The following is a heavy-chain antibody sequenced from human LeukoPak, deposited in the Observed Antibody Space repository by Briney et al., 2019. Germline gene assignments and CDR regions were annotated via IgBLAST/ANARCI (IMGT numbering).Heavy chain of an antibody. CDR1: GGSISSYY. CDR3: ARGLNDILTGYLHAFDI. J-gene: IGHJ3*02. D-gene: IGHD3-9*01. V-gene: IGHV4-34*01. CDR2: INHSGST. Sequence: NPSETLSLTCNVSGGSISSYYWNWIRQPPGKGLEWIGEINHSGSTNYNPSLKSRVTISVDTSKNQFSLKLSSVTAADTAVYYCARGLNDILTGYLHAFDIWGQGTMVTVSS.